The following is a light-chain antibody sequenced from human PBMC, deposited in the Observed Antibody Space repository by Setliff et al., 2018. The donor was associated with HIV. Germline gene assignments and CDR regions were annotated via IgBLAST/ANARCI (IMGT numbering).Light chain of an antibody. J-gene: IGLJ3*02. CDR1: TGAVTSGHY. V-gene: IGLV7-46*01. Sequence: QAVVTQEPSLTVSPGGTVTLTCGSSTGAVTSGHYPYWFKQKPGQAPRTLIYDTSNKHSWTPARFSAYLRGGQAALTLSGAQPEDEAEYYCLLSYSGSWVFGGGTKVTVL. CDR2: DTS. CDR3: LLSYSGSWV.